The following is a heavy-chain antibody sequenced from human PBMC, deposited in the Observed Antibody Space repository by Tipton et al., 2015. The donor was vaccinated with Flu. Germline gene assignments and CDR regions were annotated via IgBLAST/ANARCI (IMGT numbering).Heavy chain of an antibody. J-gene: IGHJ3*01. V-gene: IGHV1-69*01. CDR3: SGYGGNSVYAFDV. CDR1: GDTFSSYA. D-gene: IGHD4-23*01. Sequence: QVQLVQSGAEVKRPGSSVKVSCKASGDTFSSYAINWVRQAPGQGLEWMGGIVPMFDSATFPQKFRGRATITADESTSTVYMELSSLRSEDTAMYYCSGYGGNSVYAFDVWGQGTMVTVSS. CDR2: IVPMFDSA.